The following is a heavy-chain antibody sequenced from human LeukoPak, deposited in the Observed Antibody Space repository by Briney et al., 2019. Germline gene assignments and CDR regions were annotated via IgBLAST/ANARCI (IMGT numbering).Heavy chain of an antibody. Sequence: SETLSLTCAVYGGSFSGYYWSWIRQPPGKGLEWIGEINHSGSTNYNPSLKSRVTISVDTSKNQFSLKLSSVTAADTAVYYCARGPRIAAAGPDHWGQGTLVTVSS. J-gene: IGHJ5*02. D-gene: IGHD6-13*01. V-gene: IGHV4-34*01. CDR1: GGSFSGYY. CDR2: INHSGST. CDR3: ARGPRIAAAGPDH.